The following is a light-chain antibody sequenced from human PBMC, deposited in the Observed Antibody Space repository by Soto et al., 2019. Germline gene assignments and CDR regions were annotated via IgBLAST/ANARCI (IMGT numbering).Light chain of an antibody. J-gene: IGLJ3*02. CDR1: SGHSTYA. CDR3: QTWGTGFRV. CDR2: LDSAGRH. Sequence: QTVVTQSPSASASLGASVKLTCTLSSGHSTYAIAWHQQQPEKGPRFLMNLDSAGRHSKGDEIPDRFSGSSSGAGRYLTISSLQSEDEADYYCQTWGTGFRVFGGGTKVTVL. V-gene: IGLV4-69*01.